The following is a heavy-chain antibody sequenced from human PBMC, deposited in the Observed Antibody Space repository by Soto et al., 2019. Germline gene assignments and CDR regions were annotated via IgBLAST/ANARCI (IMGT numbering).Heavy chain of an antibody. CDR3: AVAAVREIMAQESSGMAV. D-gene: IGHD3-10*01. J-gene: IGHJ6*02. V-gene: IGHV1-69*01. CDR1: GGTLSDYA. CDR2: IMPTVDSA. Sequence: QVQLVQSGAEVKTPGSSVKVSCKASGGTLSDYAISWVRQAPGQGLEWMGGIMPTVDSANYAQNFQGRLTISADESTSTANLELNSLRSDDTAVYYCAVAAVREIMAQESSGMAVWGQGTTVIVSS.